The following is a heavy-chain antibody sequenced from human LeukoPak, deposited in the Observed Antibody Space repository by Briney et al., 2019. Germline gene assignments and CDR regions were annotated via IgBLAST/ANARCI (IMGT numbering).Heavy chain of an antibody. D-gene: IGHD3-22*01. V-gene: IGHV3-53*01. CDR2: IYSGGST. J-gene: IGHJ4*02. CDR3: AGSTEIFYYDSSGYYNY. Sequence: SGGSLRLSCAASGFTVSSNYMSWVRQAPGKGLEWVSVIYSGGSTYYADSVKGRFTISRDNSKNTLYLQMNSLRAEDTAVYYCAGSTEIFYYDSSGYYNYWGQGTLVTVSS. CDR1: GFTVSSNY.